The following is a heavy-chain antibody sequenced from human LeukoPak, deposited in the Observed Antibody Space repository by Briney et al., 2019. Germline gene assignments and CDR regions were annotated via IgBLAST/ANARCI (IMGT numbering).Heavy chain of an antibody. V-gene: IGHV3-7*03. J-gene: IGHJ4*02. CDR1: GFSLSSYW. CDR3: AKGIYSGSYSGFDY. D-gene: IGHD1-26*01. CDR2: INQDGSEK. Sequence: GGSLRLSCATSGFSLSSYWMIWVRQAPGKGLEWVANINQDGSEKNYVDSVKGRFTISRDNAKNSLYLQMNSLRAEDTAVYYCAKGIYSGSYSGFDYWGQGTLVTVSS.